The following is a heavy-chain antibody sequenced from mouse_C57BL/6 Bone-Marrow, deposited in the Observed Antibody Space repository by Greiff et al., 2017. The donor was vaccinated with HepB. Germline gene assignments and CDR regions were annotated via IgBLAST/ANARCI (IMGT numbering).Heavy chain of an antibody. CDR2: IDPSDSYT. Sequence: QVQLQQPGAELVMPGASVKLSCKASGYTFTSYWMHWVKQRPGQGLEWIGEIDPSDSYTNYNQKFKGKSTLTVDKSSSTAYMQLSSLTSEDSAVYYCARWNGSPFAYWGQGTLVTVSA. D-gene: IGHD1-1*01. CDR3: ARWNGSPFAY. J-gene: IGHJ3*01. V-gene: IGHV1-69*01. CDR1: GYTFTSYW.